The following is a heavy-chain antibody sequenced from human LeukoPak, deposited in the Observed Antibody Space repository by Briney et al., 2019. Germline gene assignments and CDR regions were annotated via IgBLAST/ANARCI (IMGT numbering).Heavy chain of an antibody. CDR2: IKQDGSKK. CDR1: GFTFSTYW. CDR3: ARDGLGVVGRSGYYYGPPHFDY. D-gene: IGHD3-22*01. V-gene: IGHV3-7*05. J-gene: IGHJ4*02. Sequence: GGSLRLSCAASGFTFSTYWMSWVRQAPGKGLECVANIKQDGSKKYYVDSVKGRFTISRDNAKNSLYLQMNSLRVEDTAVYYCARDGLGVVGRSGYYYGPPHFDYWGQGTLVTVSS.